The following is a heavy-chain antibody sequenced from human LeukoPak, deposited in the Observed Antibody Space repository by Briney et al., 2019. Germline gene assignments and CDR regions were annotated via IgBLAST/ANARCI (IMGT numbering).Heavy chain of an antibody. CDR2: IIPIFGTA. J-gene: IGHJ4*02. D-gene: IGHD3-10*01. CDR1: GGTFSSYA. Sequence: ASVKVSCKASGGTFSSYAISWVRQAPGQGLEWMGGIIPIFGTANYAQKFQGRVTITADESTSTAYMELSSLRSEDTAVYCRAREASGPMGGGVSNWGQGTLVTVSS. CDR3: AREASGPMGGGVSN. V-gene: IGHV1-69*13.